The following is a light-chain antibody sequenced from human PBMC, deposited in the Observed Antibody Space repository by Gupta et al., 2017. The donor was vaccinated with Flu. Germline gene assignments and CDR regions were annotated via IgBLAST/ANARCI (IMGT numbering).Light chain of an antibody. J-gene: IGLJ1*01. CDR1: SSTIGAGYD. CDR3: QSYDSSLSGYV. V-gene: IGLV1-40*01. CDR2: ANF. Sequence: QSVLTQPPSVSGAPGQRVPISCTGSSSTIGAGYDVQWYQHLPGTAPKLLIYANFDRPSGVPDRFSGSKSGISASLAITGLQADDEADYYCQSYDSSLSGYVFGTGTKVTVL.